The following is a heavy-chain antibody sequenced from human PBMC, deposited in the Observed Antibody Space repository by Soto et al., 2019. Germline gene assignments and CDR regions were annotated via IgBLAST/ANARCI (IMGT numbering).Heavy chain of an antibody. V-gene: IGHV4-4*07. CDR1: GGSISSYY. Sequence: SETLSLTCTVSGGSISSYYWSWIRQPAGKGLEWIGRIYTSGSTNYNPSLKSRVTMSVDTSKNQFSLKLSSVTAADTAVYYCARDLGQLDYYYYGMDVWGQGTTVTVSS. CDR2: IYTSGST. D-gene: IGHD6-13*01. J-gene: IGHJ6*02. CDR3: ARDLGQLDYYYYGMDV.